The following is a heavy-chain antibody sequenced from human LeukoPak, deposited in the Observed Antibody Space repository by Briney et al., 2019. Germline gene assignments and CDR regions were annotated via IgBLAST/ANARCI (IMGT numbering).Heavy chain of an antibody. D-gene: IGHD3-22*01. V-gene: IGHV3-23*01. CDR2: ISGSGGGT. Sequence: QPGGSLRLSCAVSGITLSNYAMTWVRQAPGKGLEWVAGISGSGGGTNYADSVKGRFTISRDNSKNTLYLQMNNLRVDDTAVYFCAKRGVVIRVILVGLHKEAYYFDSWGQGALVTVSS. CDR3: AKRGVVIRVILVGLHKEAYYFDS. J-gene: IGHJ4*02. CDR1: GITLSNYA.